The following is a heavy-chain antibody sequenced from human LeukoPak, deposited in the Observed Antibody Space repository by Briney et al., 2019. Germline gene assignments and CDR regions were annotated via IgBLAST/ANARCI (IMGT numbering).Heavy chain of an antibody. CDR1: GGSISSYY. V-gene: IGHV4-4*07. CDR2: IYTSGST. J-gene: IGHJ6*02. CDR3: ARGGQYGSGSYYTYYYYGMDV. D-gene: IGHD3-10*01. Sequence: SETLSLTCTVSGGSISSYYWSWIRQPAGKGLELIGRIYTSGSTNYNPSLKSRVTMSVGTSKNQFSLKLSSVTAADTAVYYCARGGQYGSGSYYTYYYYGMDVWGQGTTVTVS.